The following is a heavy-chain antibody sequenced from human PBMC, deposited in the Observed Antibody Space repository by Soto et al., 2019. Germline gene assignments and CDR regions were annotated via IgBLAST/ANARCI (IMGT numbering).Heavy chain of an antibody. CDR2: MNPNSGNT. CDR3: ARSTNDYGDRH. J-gene: IGHJ4*02. D-gene: IGHD4-17*01. CDR1: GYTFTSYD. V-gene: IGHV1-8*01. Sequence: QVQLVQSGAEVKKPGASVKVSCKASGYTFTSYDINWVRQATGQGLEWMGWMNPNSGNTGYAQKFQGRVTMTRNTARRTSYMELSSLRSEDAAVYYGARSTNDYGDRHWGQGALVTVSS.